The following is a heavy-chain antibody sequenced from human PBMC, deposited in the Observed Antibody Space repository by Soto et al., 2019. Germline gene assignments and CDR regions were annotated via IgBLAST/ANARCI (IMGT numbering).Heavy chain of an antibody. J-gene: IGHJ4*02. CDR1: GFSLTTDRVG. CDR3: AHAYGGRSLY. CDR2: IYWDDSK. D-gene: IGHD1-26*01. Sequence: KESGPTLVKPTQTLTLTYTFSGFSLTTDRVGVGWIRQPPGEALEWLAVIYWDDSKTYRPSLESRLTITKDTSKNQVALTMTNMDSLDTATYYCAHAYGGRSLYWGQGTLVTVSS. V-gene: IGHV2-5*02.